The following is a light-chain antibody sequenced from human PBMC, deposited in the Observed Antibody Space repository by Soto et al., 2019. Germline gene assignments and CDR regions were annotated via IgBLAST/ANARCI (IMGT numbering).Light chain of an antibody. CDR2: GAS. CDR3: QQYGSSGT. J-gene: IGKJ1*01. Sequence: MVLKKSPGTLSRPQGEGATLSCRASQSVSNNYLAWYQQKVGQAPRLLIYGASNRATGIPDRFSGSGSGTDFTLTISRLEPEDFAVYYCQQYGSSGTFGQGTKVDVK. V-gene: IGKV3-20*01. CDR1: QSVSNNY.